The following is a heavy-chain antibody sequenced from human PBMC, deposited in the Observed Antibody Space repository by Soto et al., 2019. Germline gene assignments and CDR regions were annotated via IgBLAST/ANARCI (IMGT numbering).Heavy chain of an antibody. Sequence: QVQLVQSGAEVKKPGSSVKVSCKASGGTFSSYAISWVRQAPGQGLEWMGGIIPIFGTANYAQKFQGRVTITADESTSTSYMELRSLSSEDTAVYYCAGGDCSGGSCYSRWFDPWGQGTLVTVSS. J-gene: IGHJ5*02. CDR1: GGTFSSYA. V-gene: IGHV1-69*01. D-gene: IGHD2-15*01. CDR2: IIPIFGTA. CDR3: AGGDCSGGSCYSRWFDP.